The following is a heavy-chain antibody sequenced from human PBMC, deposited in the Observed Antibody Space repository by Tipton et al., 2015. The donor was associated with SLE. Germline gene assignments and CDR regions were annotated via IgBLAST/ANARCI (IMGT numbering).Heavy chain of an antibody. V-gene: IGHV4-4*07. Sequence: TLSLTCIVSDYSISSGYYWGWIRQPADKGLERIGHIYSSGRVNYNASLKSRVTMSVDPSKNLLSLRLTSVTAADTAVYYCAGARNWGDWYFDLWGRGTLVTVSS. CDR1: DYSISSGYY. CDR2: IYSSGRV. J-gene: IGHJ2*01. CDR3: AGARNWGDWYFDL. D-gene: IGHD7-27*01.